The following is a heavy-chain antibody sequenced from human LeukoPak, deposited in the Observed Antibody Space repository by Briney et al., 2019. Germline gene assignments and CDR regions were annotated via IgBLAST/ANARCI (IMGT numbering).Heavy chain of an antibody. CDR3: ARPNSSSGPYYYYYYMDV. D-gene: IGHD6-6*01. CDR1: GYTFTSYA. CDR2: INTNTGNP. Sequence: ASVKVSCKASGYTFTSYAMNWVRQAPGQGLEWMGWINTNTGNPTYAQGFTGRFVFSLDTSVSTAYPQISSLKAEDTAVYYCARPNSSSGPYYYYYYMDVWGKGTTVTVSS. J-gene: IGHJ6*03. V-gene: IGHV7-4-1*02.